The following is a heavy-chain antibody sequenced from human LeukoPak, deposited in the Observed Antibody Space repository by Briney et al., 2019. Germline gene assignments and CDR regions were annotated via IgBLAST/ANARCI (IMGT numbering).Heavy chain of an antibody. Sequence: QSGGSLRLFCAASGFTFNTYAMSWVRHAPGKGLERVSVISGSGDIIFYADSVKGRLTISRDNSKNTLYLQMNNLRAEDTAVYYCAKVSLLAGSCTSGSCPTTDHWGQGTLVTVSS. V-gene: IGHV3-23*01. D-gene: IGHD2-15*01. J-gene: IGHJ4*02. CDR3: AKVSLLAGSCTSGSCPTTDH. CDR1: GFTFNTYA. CDR2: ISGSGDII.